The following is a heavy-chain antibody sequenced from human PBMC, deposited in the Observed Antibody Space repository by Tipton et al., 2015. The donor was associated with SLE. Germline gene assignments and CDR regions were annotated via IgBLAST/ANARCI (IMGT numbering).Heavy chain of an antibody. V-gene: IGHV4-59*01. CDR2: VYSSGHS. CDR1: GDSSSSYY. J-gene: IGHJ6*03. Sequence: TLSLTCTVSGDSSSSYYWSWIRQPPGKGLEYIGYVYSSGHSNYNPSLQSRVTISVDTSKNQFSLKLGSVTAADTAVYYCARWVQTYYYYYMDVWGKGTTVTVSS. D-gene: IGHD4/OR15-4a*01. CDR3: ARWVQTYYYYYMDV.